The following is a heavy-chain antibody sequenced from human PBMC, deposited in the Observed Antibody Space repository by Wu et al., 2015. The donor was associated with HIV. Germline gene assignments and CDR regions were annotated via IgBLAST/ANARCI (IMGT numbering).Heavy chain of an antibody. CDR1: GGTFSSYA. CDR2: IIPIFGTA. D-gene: IGHD3-22*01. Sequence: QVQLVQSGAEVKKPGASVKVSCKASGGTFSSYAISWVRQAPGQGLEWMGRIIPIFGTANYAQKFQGRVTITADESTSTAYMELSSLRSDDTAVYYCAREPKSSGYYSPTTYGMDVWGQGTTVTVSS. CDR3: AREPKSSGYYSPTTYGMDV. V-gene: IGHV1-69*13. J-gene: IGHJ6*02.